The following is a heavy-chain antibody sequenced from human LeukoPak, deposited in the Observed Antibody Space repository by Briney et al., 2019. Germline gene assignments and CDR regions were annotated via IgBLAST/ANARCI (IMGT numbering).Heavy chain of an antibody. V-gene: IGHV3-30*02. Sequence: GGSLRLSCAASGLTFSNNGMHWVRQAPGKGLEWVAFIRYDGSNKYYADSVKGRFTISRDNSKNTLYLQMNSLRAEDTAVYHCATRHSSSSGVDYWGQGTLVTVSS. D-gene: IGHD6-6*01. CDR3: ATRHSSSSGVDY. CDR1: GLTFSNNG. CDR2: IRYDGSNK. J-gene: IGHJ4*02.